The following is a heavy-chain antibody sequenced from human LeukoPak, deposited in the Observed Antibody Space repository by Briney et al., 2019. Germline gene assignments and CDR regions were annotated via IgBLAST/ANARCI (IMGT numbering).Heavy chain of an antibody. CDR3: ARVSILIVPYYAFDI. Sequence: AGGSLRLSCAASGFTFSSYEMNWVRQAPGKGLEWVSHITSSATFIYYADSVKGRFTISRDNAKNSLYLQMNSLRAEDTAVYYCARVSILIVPYYAFDIWGQGTMVTVSS. CDR1: GFTFSSYE. V-gene: IGHV3-48*03. J-gene: IGHJ3*02. CDR2: ITSSATFI. D-gene: IGHD2/OR15-2a*01.